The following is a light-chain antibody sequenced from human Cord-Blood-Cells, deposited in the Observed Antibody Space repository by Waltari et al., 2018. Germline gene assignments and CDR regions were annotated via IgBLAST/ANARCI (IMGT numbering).Light chain of an antibody. CDR1: SSDVGGYNL. V-gene: IGLV2-23*01. Sequence: QSALTQPASASGSPGQSITISCTGTSSDVGGYNLVSWYQQHPGKAPKLMIYEGSKRPSGVPNRFSGSKSGNTASLTISGLQAEDEADYYCCSYAGSSTYVFGAGTKVTVL. J-gene: IGLJ1*01. CDR3: CSYAGSSTYV. CDR2: EGS.